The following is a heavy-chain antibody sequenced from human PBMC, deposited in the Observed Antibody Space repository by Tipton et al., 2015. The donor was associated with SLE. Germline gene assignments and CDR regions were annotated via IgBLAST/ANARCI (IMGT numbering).Heavy chain of an antibody. Sequence: TLSLTCTVSGDSINGYYWGWIRQPAGGGLEWIGRIYTNENTNYNPSLKSRATMSVDTSKNHFSLKLISVTAADKAVYYCAREFLNPVTTVHYYFDLWGRGTLVTVSS. J-gene: IGHJ2*01. CDR2: IYTNENT. CDR3: AREFLNPVTTVHYYFDL. D-gene: IGHD4-11*01. CDR1: GDSINGYY. V-gene: IGHV4-4*07.